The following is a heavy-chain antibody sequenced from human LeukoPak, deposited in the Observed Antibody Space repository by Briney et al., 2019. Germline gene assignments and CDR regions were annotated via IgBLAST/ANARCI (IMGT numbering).Heavy chain of an antibody. CDR1: GFTFSSYI. CDR2: VSSDAATT. V-gene: IGHV3-48*01. D-gene: IGHD1-26*01. Sequence: PGGSLRLSCAASGFTFSSYIMNWVRQAPGKGLEWVSYVSSDAATTYYADSVKGRFTISRDISKNTLYLQMDSLRAEDTAVYYCAREPWGAKGAAWGMDVWGQGTTVTVSS. CDR3: AREPWGAKGAAWGMDV. J-gene: IGHJ6*02.